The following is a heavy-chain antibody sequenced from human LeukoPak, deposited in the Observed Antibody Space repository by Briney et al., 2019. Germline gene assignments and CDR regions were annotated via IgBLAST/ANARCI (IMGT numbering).Heavy chain of an antibody. CDR2: ICSSSSYI. J-gene: IGHJ4*02. D-gene: IGHD6-13*01. CDR3: ARMYSSSWYNPTYFDY. CDR1: GFTFSSYS. V-gene: IGHV3-21*01. Sequence: GGSLRLSCAASGFTFSSYSMNWVRQAPGKRLEWVSFICSSSSYIYYADSVKGRFTISRDNAKNSLYLQMNSLRAEDTAVYYCARMYSSSWYNPTYFDYWGQGTLVTVSS.